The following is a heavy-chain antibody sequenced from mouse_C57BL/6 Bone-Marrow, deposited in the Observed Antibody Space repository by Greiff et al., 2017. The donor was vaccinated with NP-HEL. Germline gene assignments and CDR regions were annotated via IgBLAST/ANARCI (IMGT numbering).Heavy chain of an antibody. D-gene: IGHD2-4*01. CDR1: GFTFSDYS. V-gene: IGHV5-16*01. J-gene: IGHJ4*01. CDR3: AREGGLRRRTYAMDY. CDR2: INYDGSST. Sequence: EVQVVESEGGLVQPGSSMKLSCTASGFTFSDYSMAWVRQVPEKGLEWVANINYDGSSTYYLDSLKSRFIISRDNAKNILYLQMSSLKSEDTAMYYCAREGGLRRRTYAMDYWGQGTSVTVSS.